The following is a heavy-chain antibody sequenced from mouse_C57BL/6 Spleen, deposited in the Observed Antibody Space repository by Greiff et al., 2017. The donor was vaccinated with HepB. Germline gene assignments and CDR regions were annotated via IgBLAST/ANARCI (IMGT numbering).Heavy chain of an antibody. CDR2: IDPSDSYT. Sequence: QVHVKQPGAELVMPGASVKLSCKASGYTFTSYWMHWVKQRPGQGLEWIGEIDPSDSYTNYNQKFKGKSTLTVDKSSSTAYMQLSSLTSEDSAVYYCARQDYGSSYGFAYWGQGTLVTVSA. CDR3: ARQDYGSSYGFAY. V-gene: IGHV1-69*01. D-gene: IGHD1-1*01. J-gene: IGHJ3*01. CDR1: GYTFTSYW.